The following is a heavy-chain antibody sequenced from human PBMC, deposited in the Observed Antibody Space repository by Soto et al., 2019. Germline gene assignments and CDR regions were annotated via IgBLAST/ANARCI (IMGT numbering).Heavy chain of an antibody. J-gene: IGHJ3*02. Sequence: PGGALRLSCAAPGFTFSRYAMSWVRQAPGEGLEWVSAISGSGGSTYYADSVKGRFTISRDNSKNTLYLQMNSLRAEDTAVYYCAKDCWIAARPDAFDIWGQGTMATV. CDR3: AKDCWIAARPDAFDI. CDR2: ISGSGGST. V-gene: IGHV3-23*01. CDR1: GFTFSRYA. D-gene: IGHD6-6*01.